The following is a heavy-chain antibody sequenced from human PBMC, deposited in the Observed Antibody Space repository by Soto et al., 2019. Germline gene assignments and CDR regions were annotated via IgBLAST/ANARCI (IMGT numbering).Heavy chain of an antibody. D-gene: IGHD3-16*01. CDR3: AREEGGGRFGGGRALDY. J-gene: IGHJ4*02. Sequence: QVQLVQSGAEVKKPGASVKVSCKASGYTFTNYGISWVRQAPGQGLEWMGWISAYNGNTNYAQKFQGRVTMTTDTSTSTAYREVRGLRSDDRAVYYCAREEGGGRFGGGRALDYWGQGTLVTVSS. CDR1: GYTFTNYG. CDR2: ISAYNGNT. V-gene: IGHV1-18*01.